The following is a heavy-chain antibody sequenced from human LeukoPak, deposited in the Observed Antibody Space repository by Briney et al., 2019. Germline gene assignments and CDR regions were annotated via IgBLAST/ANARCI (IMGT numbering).Heavy chain of an antibody. D-gene: IGHD3-22*01. CDR3: AKDVHYYDSSGYPRAFDY. Sequence: GGSLRLSCAASGFTFDDYAMHWVRQAPGKGLEWVSGISWNSGSIGYADSVKGRFTISRDNAKNSLYLQMNSLSAEDTALYYCAKDVHYYDSSGYPRAFDYWGQGTLVTVSS. CDR1: GFTFDDYA. V-gene: IGHV3-9*01. J-gene: IGHJ4*02. CDR2: ISWNSGSI.